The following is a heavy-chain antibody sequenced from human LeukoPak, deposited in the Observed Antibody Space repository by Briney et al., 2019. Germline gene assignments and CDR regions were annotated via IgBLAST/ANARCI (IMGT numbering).Heavy chain of an antibody. CDR3: ARAIGNFDY. J-gene: IGHJ4*02. Sequence: SETLSLTCTVYGDSISNYYWSWMRQPPGKALEWVGYVHFSGSTNYNPSLKSRVTISVDRSKNQFSLKLSSVTAADTAVYYCARAIGNFDYWGQGTLVTVSS. V-gene: IGHV4-59*12. CDR1: GDSISNYY. D-gene: IGHD2/OR15-2a*01. CDR2: VHFSGST.